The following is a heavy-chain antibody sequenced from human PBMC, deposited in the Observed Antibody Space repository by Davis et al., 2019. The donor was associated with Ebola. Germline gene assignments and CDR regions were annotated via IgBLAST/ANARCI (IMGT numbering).Heavy chain of an antibody. J-gene: IGHJ4*02. CDR2: IYYSGST. D-gene: IGHD3-10*01. Sequence: SETLSLTCTVSGGSISSYYWSWIRQPPGKGLEWIGYIYYSGSTNYNPSLKSRVTISVDTSKNQFSLKLSSVTAADTAVYYCAREDRRYYYGSGIYYNEGIGYWGQGTLVTVSS. V-gene: IGHV4-59*12. CDR1: GGSISSYY. CDR3: AREDRRYYYGSGIYYNEGIGY.